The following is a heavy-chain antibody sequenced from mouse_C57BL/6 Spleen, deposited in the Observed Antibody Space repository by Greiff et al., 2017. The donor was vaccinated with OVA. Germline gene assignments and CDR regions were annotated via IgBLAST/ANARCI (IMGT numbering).Heavy chain of an antibody. D-gene: IGHD2-1*01. J-gene: IGHJ2*01. CDR1: GYTFTSSW. CDR2: IDPSDIYT. CDR3: ARGNYYFDY. Sequence: QVQLQQPGAELVKPGASVKLSFQPSGYTFTSSWLQGLKRRPGRGLEWIGEIDPSDIYTNYNQKFKGKATLTVDTSSSTAYMQLSSLTSEDSAVYYCARGNYYFDYWGKGTTLTVAS. V-gene: IGHV1-50*01.